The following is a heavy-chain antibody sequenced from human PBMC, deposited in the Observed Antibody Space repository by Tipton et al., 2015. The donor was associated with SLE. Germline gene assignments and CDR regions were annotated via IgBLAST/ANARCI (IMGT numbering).Heavy chain of an antibody. D-gene: IGHD5-24*01. V-gene: IGHV3-23*03. CDR3: AKEHRRDGYNHFDY. Sequence: SLRLSCAASGFTFSSYAMSWVRQAPGKGLEWVSVIYSGGSTYYADSVRGRFTISRDNSKNTLYLQMNSLRAEDTAVYHCAKEHRRDGYNHFDYWGQGTLVTVSS. J-gene: IGHJ4*02. CDR2: IYSGGST. CDR1: GFTFSSYA.